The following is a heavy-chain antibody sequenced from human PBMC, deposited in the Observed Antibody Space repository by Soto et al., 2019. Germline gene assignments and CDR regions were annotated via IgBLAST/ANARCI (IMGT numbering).Heavy chain of an antibody. CDR3: ARGGDP. Sequence: PSETLSLTCAVYGGSFIGYYWSWSRQPPGKGLEWIGEINHSGSTNYNPSLKSRVTISVDTSKNQFSLKLSSVTAADTAVYYCARGGDPWGQGTLVTVSS. CDR2: INHSGST. CDR1: GGSFIGYY. J-gene: IGHJ5*02. V-gene: IGHV4-34*01.